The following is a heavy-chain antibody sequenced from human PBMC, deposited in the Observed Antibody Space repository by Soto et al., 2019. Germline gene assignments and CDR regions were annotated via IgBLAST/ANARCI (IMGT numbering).Heavy chain of an antibody. J-gene: IGHJ6*03. CDR3: ARDGSGSYGPRADYYCYYMDV. V-gene: IGHV1-2*04. Sequence: GASVKVSCKASGYTFTGYYMHWVRQAPGQGLEWMGWINPNSGGTNYAQKFQGWVTMTRDTSMSTAYMELRRLRSDDTAVYYCARDGSGSYGPRADYYCYYMDVWGKGTTVTVSS. CDR2: INPNSGGT. D-gene: IGHD3-10*01. CDR1: GYTFTGYY.